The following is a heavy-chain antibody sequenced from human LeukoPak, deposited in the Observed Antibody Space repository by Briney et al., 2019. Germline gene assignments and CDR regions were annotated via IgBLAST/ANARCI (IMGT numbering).Heavy chain of an antibody. Sequence: SETLSLTCIVSGGSIISESHYWNWIRQPAGKGLEWVGRVYINGDTKYNPSLRSRVTISVDTSKNQFSLKLSSVTAADTAVYYCARDDYDEIDYWGQGTLVTVSS. CDR2: VYINGDT. V-gene: IGHV4-61*02. CDR1: GGSIISESHY. J-gene: IGHJ4*02. D-gene: IGHD3-22*01. CDR3: ARDDYDEIDY.